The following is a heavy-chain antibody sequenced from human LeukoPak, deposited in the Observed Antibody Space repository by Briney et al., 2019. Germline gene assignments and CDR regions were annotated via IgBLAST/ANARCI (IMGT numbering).Heavy chain of an antibody. CDR2: INHGGST. D-gene: IGHD3-22*01. J-gene: IGHJ6*03. CDR1: GGSLSAYY. Sequence: PSETLSLTCAVYGGSLSAYYWTWIRQPPGKGLEWIGEINHGGSTNYNPSLKSRVTISVDTSKNQFSLKLSSVTAADTAVYYCARHHYYDSSGYYYYYYYYMDVWGKGTTVTISS. V-gene: IGHV4-34*01. CDR3: ARHHYYDSSGYYYYYYYYMDV.